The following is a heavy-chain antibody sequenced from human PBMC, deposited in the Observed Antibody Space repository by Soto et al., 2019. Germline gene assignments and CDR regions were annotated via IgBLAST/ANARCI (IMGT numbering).Heavy chain of an antibody. V-gene: IGHV3-53*01. CDR3: ARDQLKGPAWYFDL. Sequence: GGSLRLSCEASGFTVSGNYMSWVRQAPGKGLECVSVLHSGGDTFYADSVKGRFTISRDKYKNTLYLQMNSLRAEDTAVYFCARDQLKGPAWYFDLWGRGTLVTV. CDR2: LHSGGDT. J-gene: IGHJ2*01. CDR1: GFTVSGNY.